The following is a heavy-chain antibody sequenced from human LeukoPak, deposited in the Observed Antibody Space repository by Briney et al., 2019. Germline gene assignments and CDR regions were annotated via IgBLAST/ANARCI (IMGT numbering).Heavy chain of an antibody. D-gene: IGHD5/OR15-5a*01. V-gene: IGHV4-59*12. J-gene: IGHJ4*02. CDR1: GGSISSYY. CDR2: IYHSGST. Sequence: PSETLSLTCTVSGGSISSYYWSWIRQPPGKGLEWIGYIYHSGSTYYNPSLKSRVTISVDRSKNQFSLKLSSVTAADTAVYYCARVASRVYDFIDYWGQGTLVTVSS. CDR3: ARVASRVYDFIDY.